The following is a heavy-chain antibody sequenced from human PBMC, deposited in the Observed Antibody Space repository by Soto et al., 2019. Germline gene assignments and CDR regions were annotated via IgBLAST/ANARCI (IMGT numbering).Heavy chain of an antibody. J-gene: IGHJ6*02. D-gene: IGHD4-4*01. V-gene: IGHV3-7*05. CDR3: ARVDDYSNYFSSIYYYYGMHV. Sequence: EVQLVESGGGLVQPGGSLRLSCAASGFTFSSYWMSWVRQAPGKGLEWVANIKQDGSEKYYVDSVKGRFTISRDNAKNSLYLQMNSLRAEDTAVYYCARVDDYSNYFSSIYYYYGMHVWGQGTTVTLSS. CDR2: IKQDGSEK. CDR1: GFTFSSYW.